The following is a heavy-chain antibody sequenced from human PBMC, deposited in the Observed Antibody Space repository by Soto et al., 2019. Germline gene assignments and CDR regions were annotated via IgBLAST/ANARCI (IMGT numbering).Heavy chain of an antibody. CDR3: ARDPSYYYDSSGYYPTDAFDI. Sequence: QVQLVQSGAEVKQPGSSVKVSCKASGGTFSSYAISWVRQAPGQGLEWMGGIIPIFGTANYAQKFQGRVTITEDESTSKAYMELSSLRSEDTAVYYCARDPSYYYDSSGYYPTDAFDIWGQGTMVTVSS. V-gene: IGHV1-69*01. CDR2: IIPIFGTA. D-gene: IGHD3-22*01. J-gene: IGHJ3*02. CDR1: GGTFSSYA.